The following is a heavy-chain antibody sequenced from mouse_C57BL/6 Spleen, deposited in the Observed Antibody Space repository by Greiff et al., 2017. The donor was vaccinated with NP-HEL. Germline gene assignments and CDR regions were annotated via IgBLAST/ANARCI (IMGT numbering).Heavy chain of an antibody. CDR3: ARVENDYSWFAY. Sequence: EVQLVESEGGLVQPGSSMKLSCTASGFTFSDYYMAWVRQVPEKGLEWVANINYDGSSTYYLDSLKSRFIISRDNAKNILYLQMSSLKSEDTATYYCARVENDYSWFAYLGQGTLVTVSA. J-gene: IGHJ3*01. D-gene: IGHD2-4*01. CDR2: INYDGSST. CDR1: GFTFSDYY. V-gene: IGHV5-16*01.